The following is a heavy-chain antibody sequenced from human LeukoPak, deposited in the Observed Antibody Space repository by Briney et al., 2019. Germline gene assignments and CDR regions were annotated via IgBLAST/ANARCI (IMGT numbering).Heavy chain of an antibody. V-gene: IGHV3-23*01. Sequence: PGGSLRLSCAASGFIFSDYAMTWVRQIPGKGLEWVSSLTGSGRGTQYGDSVKGRFTVSRDNSKNTLYLQMDSLRVEDTALYYCGMDPNGDYIGAFDFWGQGTLVTVSS. J-gene: IGHJ3*01. CDR1: GFIFSDYA. CDR2: LTGSGRGT. CDR3: GMDPNGDYIGAFDF. D-gene: IGHD4-17*01.